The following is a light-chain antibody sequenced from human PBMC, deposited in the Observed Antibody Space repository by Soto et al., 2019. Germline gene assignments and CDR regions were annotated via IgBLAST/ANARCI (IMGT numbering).Light chain of an antibody. CDR3: LQYDRFPAT. Sequence: DIQMTQSPSSLSASVGGRVTITCRASQDINNVLAWFQQKPGKAPKPLIYSASSLQDGVPSRFSGSGSGTHFTLTISSLQPEDFATYFCLQYDRFPATFGGGTRVDIE. CDR2: SAS. V-gene: IGKV1-16*01. J-gene: IGKJ4*01. CDR1: QDINNV.